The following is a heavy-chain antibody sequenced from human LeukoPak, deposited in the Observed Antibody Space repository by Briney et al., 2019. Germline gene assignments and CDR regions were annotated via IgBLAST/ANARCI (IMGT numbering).Heavy chain of an antibody. D-gene: IGHD5-12*01. V-gene: IGHV1-24*01. CDR3: AMTDRYAGRPFDY. Sequence: GASVKVSCKVSGYILTEVAINRVRQAPGKGLEWIGGFDPEYGEDGETLFAQKFQGRVTMTEDASTDTAYMVLSSLRSEDTAVYYCAMTDRYAGRPFDYWGQGTLVSVSS. CDR2: FDPEYGEDGET. J-gene: IGHJ4*02. CDR1: GYILTEVA.